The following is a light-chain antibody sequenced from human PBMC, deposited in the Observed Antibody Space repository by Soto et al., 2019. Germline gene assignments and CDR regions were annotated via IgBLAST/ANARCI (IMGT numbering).Light chain of an antibody. Sequence: QSVLTQPPSASGTPGQRVTISCSGSYSNIGGKTVNWYQQLPGAAPRLLIYSDNQRPSGVPDRFSGSKSATSASLAISGLQSDDEANYYCSSYTNINTRACVFGTGTKLTVL. J-gene: IGLJ1*01. CDR2: SDN. V-gene: IGLV1-44*01. CDR1: YSNIGGKT. CDR3: SSYTNINTRACV.